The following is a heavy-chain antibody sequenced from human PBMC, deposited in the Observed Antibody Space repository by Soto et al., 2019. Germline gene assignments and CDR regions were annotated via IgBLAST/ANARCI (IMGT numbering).Heavy chain of an antibody. CDR2: ISSSSSTI. CDR3: VRDLGRGYYDSSGYYPWPYGMDV. V-gene: IGHV3-48*01. Sequence: PGGSLRLSCAASGFTFSSYSMNWVRQAPGKGLEWVSYISSSSSTIYYADSVKGRFTISRDNAKNSLYLQMNSLRAEDTAVYYCVRDLGRGYYDSSGYYPWPYGMDVWGQGTTVTVSS. CDR1: GFTFSSYS. J-gene: IGHJ6*02. D-gene: IGHD3-22*01.